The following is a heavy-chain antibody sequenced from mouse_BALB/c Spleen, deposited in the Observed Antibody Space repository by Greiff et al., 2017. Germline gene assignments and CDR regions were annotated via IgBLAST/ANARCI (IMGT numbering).Heavy chain of an antibody. V-gene: IGHV5-12-2*01. Sequence: EVQRVESGGGLVQPGGSLKLSCAASGFTFSSYTMSWVRQTPEKRLEWVAYISNGGGSTYYPDTVKGRFTISRDNAKNTLYLQMSSLKSEDTAMYYCARRLWGLDYWGQGTTLTVSS. CDR2: ISNGGGST. D-gene: IGHD1-1*02. J-gene: IGHJ2*01. CDR1: GFTFSSYT. CDR3: ARRLWGLDY.